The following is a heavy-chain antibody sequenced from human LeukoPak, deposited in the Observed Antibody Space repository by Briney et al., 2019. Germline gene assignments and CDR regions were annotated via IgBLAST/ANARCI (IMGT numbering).Heavy chain of an antibody. J-gene: IGHJ5*01. CDR3: ARDVRFGGYFSRAGTEYNWFDS. Sequence: PSETLSLTCNVFGGSISSDYWSWIRQPPGKGLEWIGFVSYSGSTNYNSSLKSRVTMSVDTSKKQVSLKLRSVTAADTAMYYCARDVRFGGYFSRAGTEYNWFDSWGRGILVVVSS. CDR2: VSYSGST. CDR1: GGSISSDY. D-gene: IGHD3-9*01. V-gene: IGHV4-59*01.